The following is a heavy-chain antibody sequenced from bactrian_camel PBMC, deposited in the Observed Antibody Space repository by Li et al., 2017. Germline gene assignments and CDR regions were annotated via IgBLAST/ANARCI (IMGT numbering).Heavy chain of an antibody. D-gene: IGHD2*01. Sequence: VQLVESGGGSVQAGGSLRLSCVVSGYTKRRYCMGWFRQVPGKEREGVAAIDSDTVTTNYADSVKGRFTISQDSAKTTVYLQMVNLEPEDTGVYYCAARRGGCRPLTNEWTYMYNYWGQGTQVTVS. CDR3: AARRGGCRPLTNEWTYMYNY. CDR1: GYTKRRYC. J-gene: IGHJ4*01. V-gene: IGHV3S40*01. CDR2: IDSDTVTT.